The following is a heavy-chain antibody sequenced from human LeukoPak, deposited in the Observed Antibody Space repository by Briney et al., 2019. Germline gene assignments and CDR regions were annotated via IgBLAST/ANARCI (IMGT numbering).Heavy chain of an antibody. CDR2: LNPNSGAT. CDR1: GYTFTANY. V-gene: IGHV1-2*02. D-gene: IGHD2/OR15-2a*01. Sequence: ASVKVSCKTSGYTFTANYMQWVRQAPRQGLEWMGWLNPNSGATKYAQKFQGRVTMTRDTSINTAYMELSRLTSDDTAVYYCARYRCKTTSGCEDTDAFDTWGQGTMVTVSS. CDR3: ARYRCKTTSGCEDTDAFDT. J-gene: IGHJ3*02.